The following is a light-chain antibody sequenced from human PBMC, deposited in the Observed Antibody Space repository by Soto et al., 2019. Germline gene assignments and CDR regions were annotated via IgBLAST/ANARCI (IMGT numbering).Light chain of an antibody. CDR1: QGIRND. J-gene: IGKJ1*01. V-gene: IGKV1-6*01. CDR3: LQDYSYPWT. CDR2: DAS. Sequence: AIQMTQSPSSLSASVGDRLIITCRASQGIRNDLGWYQQKPGKAPKLLIYDASSLQSGVPSRFRGSGSGTDFTLTISSLQPEDFATYYCLQDYSYPWTFSQGTKVQIK.